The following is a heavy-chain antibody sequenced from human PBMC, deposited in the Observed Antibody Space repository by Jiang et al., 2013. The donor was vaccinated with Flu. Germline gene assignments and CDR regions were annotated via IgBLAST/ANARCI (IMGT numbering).Heavy chain of an antibody. CDR1: GYSFTSYW. D-gene: IGHD4-17*01. V-gene: IGHV5-51*03. Sequence: GAEVKKPGESLKISCKGSGYSFTSYWIGWVRQRPGKGLEWMGIIYPGDSDTRYSPSFQGQVTISADKSISTAYLQWSSLKASDTAMYYCARRDGDYYYYYDMDVWGQGTTVTVSS. CDR2: IYPGDSDT. CDR3: ARRDGDYYYYYDMDV. J-gene: IGHJ6*02.